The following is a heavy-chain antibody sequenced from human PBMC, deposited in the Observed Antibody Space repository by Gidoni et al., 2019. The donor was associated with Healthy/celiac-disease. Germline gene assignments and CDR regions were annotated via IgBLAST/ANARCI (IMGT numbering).Heavy chain of an antibody. J-gene: IGHJ6*02. CDR3: AKDIGIQLWLRHYYYYGMDV. CDR2: ISWDGGST. V-gene: IGHV3-43*01. D-gene: IGHD5-18*01. CDR1: GFTFDDYT. Sequence: EVQLVESGGVVVQPGGSLRLSCAASGFTFDDYTMHWVLQAPGKGLEWVSLISWDGGSTYYADSMKGRFTISRDNSKNSLYLQMNSLRTEDTALYYCAKDIGIQLWLRHYYYYGMDVWGQGTTVTVSS.